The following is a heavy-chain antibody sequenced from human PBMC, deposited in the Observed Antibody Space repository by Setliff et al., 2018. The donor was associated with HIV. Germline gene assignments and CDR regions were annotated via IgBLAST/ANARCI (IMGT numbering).Heavy chain of an antibody. CDR1: EYTFTSYY. CDR3: VREARGGHFDY. Sequence: ASVKVSCKASEYTFTSYYIHWVRQAPGQGLEWMGIVIPSTGDTNYAQNFQGRVTMTRDTSTNTVYMDLSSLKSEDTAVYYCVREARGGHFDYWGQGTLVTVSS. D-gene: IGHD2-15*01. J-gene: IGHJ4*02. CDR2: VIPSTGDT. V-gene: IGHV1-46*01.